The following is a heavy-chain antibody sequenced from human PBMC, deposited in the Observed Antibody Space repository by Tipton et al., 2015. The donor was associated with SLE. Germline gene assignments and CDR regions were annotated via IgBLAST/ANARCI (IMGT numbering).Heavy chain of an antibody. V-gene: IGHV3-30*18. CDR2: IWYDGSNK. CDR3: AKANTSGSGSLDY. CDR1: GFTFSSYG. J-gene: IGHJ4*02. Sequence: RSLRLSCAASGFTFSSYGMHWVRQAPGKGLEWVAVIWYDGSNKYCADSVKGRFTISRDNSKNTLYLQMNSLRAEDTAVYYCAKANTSGSGSLDYWGQGTLVTVSS. D-gene: IGHD3-10*01.